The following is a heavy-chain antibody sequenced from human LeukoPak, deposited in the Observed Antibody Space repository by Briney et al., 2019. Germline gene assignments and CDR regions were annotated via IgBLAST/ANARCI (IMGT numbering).Heavy chain of an antibody. J-gene: IGHJ4*02. CDR1: GYTFTHYA. D-gene: IGHD1-14*01. V-gene: IGHV1-46*01. CDR3: ARAAGTGFDY. Sequence: ASVKVSCKASGYTFTHYANSWVRQAPGQLLEWMGLINPGGGNTNYAQNFQGRVTLTRDTSTSTVYMEMSYVTAADTAVYYCARAAGTGFDYRGQGNLVPVSS. CDR2: INPGGGNT.